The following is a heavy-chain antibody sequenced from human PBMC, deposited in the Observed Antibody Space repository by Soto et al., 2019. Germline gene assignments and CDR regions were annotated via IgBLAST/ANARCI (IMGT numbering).Heavy chain of an antibody. CDR1: GFSLSTSGVG. V-gene: IGHV2-5*02. Sequence: SGPTLVNPTQTLTVTCTFSGFSLSTSGVGVGWIRQTPGKALEWLAVIYWDDDKRYSPSLKSRLTITKDTSKNQVVLTMTNMDPVDTATYYGAHRRLRGYSGYGWGQGTLVTVSS. D-gene: IGHD5-12*01. J-gene: IGHJ4*02. CDR3: AHRRLRGYSGYG. CDR2: IYWDDDK.